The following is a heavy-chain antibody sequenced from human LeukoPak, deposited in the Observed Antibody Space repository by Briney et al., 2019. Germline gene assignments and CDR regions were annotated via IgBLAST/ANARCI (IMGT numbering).Heavy chain of an antibody. J-gene: IGHJ5*02. CDR1: GGSISSSSYY. D-gene: IGHD2-2*01. Sequence: SETLSLTCTVSGGSISSSSYYWGWIRQPPGKGLEWIGSIYYSGSTYYNPSLKSRVTISVDTSKNQFSLKLSSVTAADTAVYYCARHSRAGTNSWFDPWGQGTLVTVSS. CDR2: IYYSGST. V-gene: IGHV4-39*01. CDR3: ARHSRAGTNSWFDP.